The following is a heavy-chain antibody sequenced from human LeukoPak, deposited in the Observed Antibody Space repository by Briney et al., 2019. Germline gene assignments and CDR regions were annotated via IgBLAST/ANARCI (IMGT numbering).Heavy chain of an antibody. Sequence: SQTLSLTCAISGDSVSSNSAAWNWIRQSPSRGLEWLGRTYYRSKWYNDYAVSVKSRITINPDTSRNQFSLQPNSVTPEDTAVYYCARAYYGSGSDPWFDPWGQGTLVTVSS. D-gene: IGHD3-10*01. CDR1: GDSVSSNSAA. CDR2: TYYRSKWYN. J-gene: IGHJ5*02. V-gene: IGHV6-1*01. CDR3: ARAYYGSGSDPWFDP.